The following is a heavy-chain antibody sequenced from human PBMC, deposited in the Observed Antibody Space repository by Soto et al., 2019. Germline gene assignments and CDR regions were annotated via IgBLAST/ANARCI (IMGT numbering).Heavy chain of an antibody. V-gene: IGHV3-48*02. Sequence: PGGSLRLSCAASGFTFSTFGMNWVRQAPGKGLEWVSYISSSSTTYYADSVKGRFTISRDNAKKSLYLQMDSLRDEDTAVYYCARRYSYGYEFDYWGQGTLVTVYS. CDR2: ISSSSTT. CDR1: GFTFSTFG. CDR3: ARRYSYGYEFDY. D-gene: IGHD5-18*01. J-gene: IGHJ4*02.